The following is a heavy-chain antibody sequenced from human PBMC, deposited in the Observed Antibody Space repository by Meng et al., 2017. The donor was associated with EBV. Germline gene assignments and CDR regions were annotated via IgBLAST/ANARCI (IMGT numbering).Heavy chain of an antibody. V-gene: IGHV3-30*18. Sequence: QVQLGASGGGVVQPGRSLRLSCAGSGFTFRSYGMHWVRQAPGKGLEWVAVISYDGSNKYYADSVKGRFTISRDNSKNTLYLQMNSLRAEDTAVYYCAKGDVYYYDSSGYPNYWGQGTLVTVSS. CDR2: ISYDGSNK. D-gene: IGHD3-22*01. CDR3: AKGDVYYYDSSGYPNY. CDR1: GFTFRSYG. J-gene: IGHJ4*02.